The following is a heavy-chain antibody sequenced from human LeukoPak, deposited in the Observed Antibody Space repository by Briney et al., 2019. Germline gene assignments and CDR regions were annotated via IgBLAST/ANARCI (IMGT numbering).Heavy chain of an antibody. V-gene: IGHV3-21*01. Sequence: GGSLRLSCAASGFTFSSYSMNWVRQAPGKGLEWVSSISSSSSYIYYADSVKGRFTISRDNAKNSLYLQMNSLRAEDTAVYYCARVPQYYDILTGPLGMDVWGQGTTVTATS. J-gene: IGHJ6*02. D-gene: IGHD3-9*01. CDR2: ISSSSSYI. CDR3: ARVPQYYDILTGPLGMDV. CDR1: GFTFSSYS.